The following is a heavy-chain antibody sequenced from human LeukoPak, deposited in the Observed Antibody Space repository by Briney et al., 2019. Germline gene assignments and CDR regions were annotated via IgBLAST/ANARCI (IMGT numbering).Heavy chain of an antibody. CDR3: ARAPVLYYYMDV. CDR1: GGSISSYY. J-gene: IGHJ6*03. V-gene: IGHV4-59*01. Sequence: PSETLSLTCTVSGGSISSYYWSWIRQPPGKGLEWIGYIYYSGSTNYNPSLKSRVTISVDTSKNQFSLKLSSVTAADTAVYYCARAPVLYYYMDVWGKGTTVTVSS. CDR2: IYYSGST.